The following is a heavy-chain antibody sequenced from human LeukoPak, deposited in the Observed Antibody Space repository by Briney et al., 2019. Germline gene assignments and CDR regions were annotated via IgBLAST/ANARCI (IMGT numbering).Heavy chain of an antibody. D-gene: IGHD1-26*01. J-gene: IGHJ5*02. V-gene: IGHV4-59*01. CDR3: ARDVGATPGWFDP. CDR2: IYYSGST. Sequence: SETLSLTCTVYGGSISSYYWNWIRQPPGKGLEWIGYIYYSGSTNYNPSLKSRVTISVETSKNQFSLKLSSVTAADTAVYYCARDVGATPGWFDPWGQGTLVTVSS. CDR1: GGSISSYY.